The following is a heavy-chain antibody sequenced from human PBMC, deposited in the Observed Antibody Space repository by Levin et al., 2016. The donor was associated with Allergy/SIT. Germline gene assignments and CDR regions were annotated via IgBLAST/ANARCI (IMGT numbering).Heavy chain of an antibody. CDR2: IYDSGSI. V-gene: IGHV4-61*01. J-gene: IGHJ4*02. D-gene: IGHD4-17*01. Sequence: SETLSLTCTVSGGSVSSGSYYWSWIRQPPGKGLEWIGYIYDSGSINYNPSLKSRVTISVDTSKNQFSLKLSSVTAADTAVYYCARGYGDYPNYFDSWGQGTLVTVSS. CDR3: ARGYGDYPNYFDS. CDR1: GGSVSSGSYY.